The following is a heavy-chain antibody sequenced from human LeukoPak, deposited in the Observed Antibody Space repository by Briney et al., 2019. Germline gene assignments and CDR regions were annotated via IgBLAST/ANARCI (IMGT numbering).Heavy chain of an antibody. V-gene: IGHV3-66*01. J-gene: IGHJ4*02. CDR3: AKVYSSGWYYFDY. CDR2: IYSGGST. D-gene: IGHD6-19*01. Sequence: GGSLRLSCAASGFTFSSYWMSWVRQAPGKRLEWVSVIYSGGSTYYADSVKGRFTISRDNSKNTLYLQMNSLRAEDTAVYYCAKVYSSGWYYFDYWGQGTLVTVSS. CDR1: GFTFSSYW.